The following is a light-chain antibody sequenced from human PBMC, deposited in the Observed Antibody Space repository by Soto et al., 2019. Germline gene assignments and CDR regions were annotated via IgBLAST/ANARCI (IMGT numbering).Light chain of an antibody. CDR1: QSVSSNY. CDR2: GAS. Sequence: EIVLTQSPATLSLSPWERATLSCRASQSVSSNYLTWYQQKPGQAPRLLIYGASSRATGIPDRFSGSGSGTDFTLTISSLEPEDFAVYYCQQRSNWPPSITFGQGTRLEIK. V-gene: IGKV3D-20*02. CDR3: QQRSNWPPSIT. J-gene: IGKJ5*01.